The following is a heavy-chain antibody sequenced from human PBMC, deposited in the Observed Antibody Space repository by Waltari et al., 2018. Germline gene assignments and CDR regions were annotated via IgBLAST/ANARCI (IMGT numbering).Heavy chain of an antibody. V-gene: IGHV1-2*02. D-gene: IGHD3-9*01. CDR2: INPKSGAT. CDR3: ARDFSDILTGPADY. J-gene: IGHJ4*02. CDR1: GYTFHGHY. Sequence: QVQLEQPGAEVEKPGASVKVSCKASGYTFHGHYIHWVRQAPGQGLEWMGWINPKSGATNYAQKFLGRVTMTRTTSISTAYMELSRLTSDDTAIYYCARDFSDILTGPADYWGQGTLVTVSS.